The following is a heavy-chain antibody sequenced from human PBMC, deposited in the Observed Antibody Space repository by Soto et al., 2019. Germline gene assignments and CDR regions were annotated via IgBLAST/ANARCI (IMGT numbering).Heavy chain of an antibody. D-gene: IGHD5-12*01. Sequence: ASVKVSCKASGYTFTSYGISWVRQAPGQGLEWMGWISAYNGNTNYAQKLQGRVTMTTDTSTSTAYMELRSLRSDDTAVYYCAWVYDSRDHYYYDHRIVLWVPEATLTISS. CDR3: AWVYDSRDHYYYDHRIVL. CDR2: ISAYNGNT. J-gene: IGHJ6*02. CDR1: GYTFTSYG. V-gene: IGHV1-18*01.